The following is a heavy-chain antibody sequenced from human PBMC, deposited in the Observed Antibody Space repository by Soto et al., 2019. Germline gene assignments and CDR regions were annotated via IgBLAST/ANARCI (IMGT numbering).Heavy chain of an antibody. CDR2: IIPNFGTA. D-gene: IGHD6-19*01. CDR1: GGTFSSYA. J-gene: IGHJ4*02. Sequence: GASVKVSCKASGGTFSSYAISWVRQAPGQGLEWMGGIIPNFGTANYAQKFQGRVTITADASTSTAYMELSSLRSDDTAVYYCARDTIAVAGPLDYWGQGTLVTVSS. V-gene: IGHV1-69*13. CDR3: ARDTIAVAGPLDY.